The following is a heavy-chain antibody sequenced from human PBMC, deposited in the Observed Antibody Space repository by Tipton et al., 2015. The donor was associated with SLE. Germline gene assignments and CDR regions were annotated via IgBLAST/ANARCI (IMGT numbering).Heavy chain of an antibody. CDR1: ADSFTNTRYY. CDR3: ARRARDGWFFDS. J-gene: IGHJ4*02. Sequence: TLSLTCPVSADSFTNTRYYWAWIRPPPGKGLEYIGSISYVGSTYYNRSLESRLTISVDTSKHQFSLNLTSMTAADTALYFCARRARDGWFFDSWGQGLLVTVSS. CDR2: ISYVGST. V-gene: IGHV4-39*07. D-gene: IGHD5-24*01.